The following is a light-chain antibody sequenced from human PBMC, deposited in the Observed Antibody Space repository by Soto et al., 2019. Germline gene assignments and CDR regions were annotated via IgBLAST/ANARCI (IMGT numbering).Light chain of an antibody. CDR2: SNN. CDR3: AAWDDSLSGYV. CDR1: SSNIGSNY. Sequence: VRTQPPSASGTPGQRVTISCSGSSSNIGSNYVYWYQQLPGTAPKLLIYSNNQRPSGVPDRFSGSKSGTSASLAISGLRSEDEADYYCAAWDDSLSGYVFGTGTKVTVL. V-gene: IGLV1-47*02. J-gene: IGLJ1*01.